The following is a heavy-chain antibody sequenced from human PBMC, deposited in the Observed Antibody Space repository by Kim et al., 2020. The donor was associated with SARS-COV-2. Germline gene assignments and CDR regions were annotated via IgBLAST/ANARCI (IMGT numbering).Heavy chain of an antibody. CDR2: IKQDGSEK. D-gene: IGHD3-22*01. V-gene: IGHV3-7*01. Sequence: GGSLRLSCAASGFTLSTYWMNWVRQAPGKGLEWVANIKQDGSEKNYVDSVRGRFTISRDNSKNSLYLQMNSLRAEDTAVYYCAGGGGYLFDNWGQGTLVT. J-gene: IGHJ4*02. CDR1: GFTLSTYW. CDR3: AGGGGYLFDN.